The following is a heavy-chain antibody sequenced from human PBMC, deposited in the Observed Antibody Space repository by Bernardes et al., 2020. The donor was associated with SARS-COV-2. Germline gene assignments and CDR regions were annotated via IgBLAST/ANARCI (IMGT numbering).Heavy chain of an antibody. J-gene: IGHJ3*02. CDR2: ISSSSSYI. V-gene: IGHV3-21*01. CDR1: GFTFSSYS. D-gene: IGHD6-6*01. Sequence: GGSLRLSCAASGFTFSSYSMNWVRQAPGKGLEWVSSISSSSSYIYYADSVKGRFTISRDNAKNSLYLQMNSLRAEDTAVYYCARENNHDYSSSADSAFDMWGQGTMVTVS. CDR3: ARENNHDYSSSADSAFDM.